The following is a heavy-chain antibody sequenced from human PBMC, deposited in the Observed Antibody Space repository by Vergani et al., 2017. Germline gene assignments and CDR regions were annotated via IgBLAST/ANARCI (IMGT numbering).Heavy chain of an antibody. Sequence: QVQLVESGGGVVQPGRSLRLSCAASGLTFSSYGMHWVRQAPGKGLEWVAVIWYDGGNTYYADSVKGRFTISRDNSKNTLYLQMNSLRAEDTAVYYCSGTYYYYYYMDVWGKGTTVTVSS. CDR1: GLTFSSYG. CDR3: SGTYYYYYYMDV. J-gene: IGHJ6*03. V-gene: IGHV3-33*01. CDR2: IWYDGGNT.